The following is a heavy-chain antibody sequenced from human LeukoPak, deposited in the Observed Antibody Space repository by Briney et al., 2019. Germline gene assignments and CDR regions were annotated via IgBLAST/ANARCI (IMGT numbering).Heavy chain of an antibody. J-gene: IGHJ4*02. CDR2: IYPGGSDT. CDR3: ARSPYSSSWYLDY. CDR1: GYSFTSYW. Sequence: GESLKISCKGSGYSFTSYWIGWVRQMPGKGLEWMGIIYPGGSDTRYSPSFQGQVTISADKSISTAYLQWSSLKASDTAMYYCARSPYSSSWYLDYWGQGTLVTVSS. D-gene: IGHD6-13*01. V-gene: IGHV5-51*01.